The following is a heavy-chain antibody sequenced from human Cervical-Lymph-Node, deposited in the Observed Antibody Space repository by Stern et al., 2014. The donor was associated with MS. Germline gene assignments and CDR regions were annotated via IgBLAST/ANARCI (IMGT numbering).Heavy chain of an antibody. CDR2: RWNDGSHQ. J-gene: IGHJ1*01. Sequence: VQLVESGGGVVQPGRSLRLSCAASGFTFSTYGMHWVRQAPGKGLEWVAGRWNDGSHQSYADYVKGRVTISRDNSKNTLYLQMNSLRAEDTAVYYCAREGGNTAEYFQHWGQGTLVTVSS. V-gene: IGHV3-33*01. D-gene: IGHD4-23*01. CDR1: GFTFSTYG. CDR3: AREGGNTAEYFQH.